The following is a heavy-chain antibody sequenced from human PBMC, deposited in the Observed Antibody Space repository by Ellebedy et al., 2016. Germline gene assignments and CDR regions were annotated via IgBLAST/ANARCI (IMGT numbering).Heavy chain of an antibody. D-gene: IGHD6-6*01. J-gene: IGHJ4*02. Sequence: GGSLRLSCAASGFTFSTYGMHWVRQAPGKGLEWVTIIFYDGSNKYYADSVKGRFTISRDNSKNTLYLQMNSLRVEDTAVYYCARDHGLGARPFDYWGQGTLVTVSS. CDR2: IFYDGSNK. CDR3: ARDHGLGARPFDY. V-gene: IGHV3-33*01. CDR1: GFTFSTYG.